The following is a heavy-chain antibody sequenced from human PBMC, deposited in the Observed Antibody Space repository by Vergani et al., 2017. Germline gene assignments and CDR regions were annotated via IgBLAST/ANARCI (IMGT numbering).Heavy chain of an antibody. Sequence: QVQLVQSGAEVKKPGSSVKVSCKASGGTFSSYAISWVRQAPGQGLEWMGGIIPIFGTANYAQKFQGRVTITADKSTSTAYMELSSLRPEDTAVYYCARDGEELGSQGGYYFDYWGQGTLVTVSS. CDR1: GGTFSSYA. CDR2: IIPIFGTA. CDR3: ARDGEELGSQGGYYFDY. D-gene: IGHD7-27*01. V-gene: IGHV1-69*06. J-gene: IGHJ4*02.